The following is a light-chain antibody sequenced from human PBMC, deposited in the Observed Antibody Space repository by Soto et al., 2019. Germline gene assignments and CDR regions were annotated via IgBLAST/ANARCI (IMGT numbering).Light chain of an antibody. CDR3: CSYAGSDILI. CDR2: DVT. CDR1: SSDVGGYNY. V-gene: IGLV2-11*01. J-gene: IGLJ2*01. Sequence: QSALTQPRSVSGSPGQSVTISCTGTSSDVGGYNYVSWYQRHPGKDPKLIISDVTKRPSGVPDRFSGSKSGNTASLTISGLQAEEEADYDCCSYAGSDILIFGGGTKLTVL.